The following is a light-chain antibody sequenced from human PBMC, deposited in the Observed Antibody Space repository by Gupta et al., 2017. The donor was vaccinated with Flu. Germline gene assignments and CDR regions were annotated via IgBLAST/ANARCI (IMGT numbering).Light chain of an antibody. CDR3: MQTPHTPYN. CDR1: QSLLHNKVDTL. CDR2: YAA. J-gene: IGKJ2*01. V-gene: IGKV2-28*01. Sequence: VTPGQPASLACRSSQSLLHNKVDTLLDWFQQKPGQSPKLLIYYAAKRAAGVPDRFRASGSGTEFTLTISKVEAEDFGVYYCMQTPHTPYNFGQGTXLEIQ.